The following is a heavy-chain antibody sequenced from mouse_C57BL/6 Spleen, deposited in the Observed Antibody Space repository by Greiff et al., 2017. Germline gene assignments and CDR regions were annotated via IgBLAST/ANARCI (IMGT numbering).Heavy chain of an antibody. D-gene: IGHD1-1*01. CDR1: GYTFTSYW. V-gene: IGHV1-69*01. CDR2: IDPSDSYT. Sequence: QVQLLQSGAELVMPGASVKLSCKASGYTFTSYWMHWVKQRPGQGLEWIGEIDPSDSYTNYNQKFKGKFTLTVDNSSNTAYMQLSSLTSEDSAVYDGARYETYYREDYWGQGTTLTVSS. CDR3: ARYETYYREDY. J-gene: IGHJ2*01.